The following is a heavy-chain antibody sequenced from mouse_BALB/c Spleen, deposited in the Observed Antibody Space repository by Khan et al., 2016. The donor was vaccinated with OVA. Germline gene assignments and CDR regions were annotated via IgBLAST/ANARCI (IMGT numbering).Heavy chain of an antibody. CDR1: GYSITSNYA. D-gene: IGHD1-1*01. CDR3: ARGNYYGYAMDY. CDR2: ISYSGST. J-gene: IGHJ4*01. V-gene: IGHV3-2*02. Sequence: EVQLQESGPGLVKPSQSLSLTCTVTGYSITSNYAWNWIRQFPGNKLEWVGYISYSGSTNYNPSLKSRISITLDTSKNQFFLQLNSVTTEDTATYYCARGNYYGYAMDYWGQGTSITVSS.